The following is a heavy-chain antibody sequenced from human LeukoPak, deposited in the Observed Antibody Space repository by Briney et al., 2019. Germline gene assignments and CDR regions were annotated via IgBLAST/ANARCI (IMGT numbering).Heavy chain of an antibody. V-gene: IGHV4-34*01. CDR1: GGSFSGYY. CDR3: ARARYGSYYPY. CDR2: INHTGST. J-gene: IGHJ4*02. D-gene: IGHD1-26*01. Sequence: PSETLSLTCAVYGGSFSGYYWSWIRQPPGKGLEWIGEINHTGSTNYNPSLKSRVTISVHTSKNQYSLKLSSVTAADTAVYYCARARYGSYYPYWGQGTLVTVSS.